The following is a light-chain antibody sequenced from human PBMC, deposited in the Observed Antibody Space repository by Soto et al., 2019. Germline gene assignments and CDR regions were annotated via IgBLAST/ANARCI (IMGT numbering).Light chain of an antibody. CDR1: QSISSY. CDR2: AAS. V-gene: IGKV1-39*01. CDR3: QQSYGTPRT. Sequence: DIQMTQSPSSLSASVGDRVTITCRASQSISSYLNWYQQKPGKAPKLLIYAASSLQSGVPSRFSGSGSGTDFPLTISSLQPEDFATYYCQQSYGTPRTFGQGTKVEIK. J-gene: IGKJ1*01.